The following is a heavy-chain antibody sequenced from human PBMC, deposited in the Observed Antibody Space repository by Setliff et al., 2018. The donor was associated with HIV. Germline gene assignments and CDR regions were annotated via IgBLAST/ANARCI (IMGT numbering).Heavy chain of an antibody. CDR1: GGTFSSYV. J-gene: IGHJ6*02. D-gene: IGHD6-19*01. CDR3: ARVAHSSSYHYYGMDV. CDR2: IIPMHGVA. V-gene: IGHV1-69*10. Sequence: SVKVSCKASGGTFSSYVISWVRQAPGQGPEWMGGIIPMHGVANYAQKFQGRVTITTDESRTTSYMELSSLRFEDTAVYFCARVAHSSSYHYYGMDVWGQGTTVTVSS.